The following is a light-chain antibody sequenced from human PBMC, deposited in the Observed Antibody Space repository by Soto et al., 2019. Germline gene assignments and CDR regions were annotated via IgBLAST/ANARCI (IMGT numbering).Light chain of an antibody. V-gene: IGLV2-8*01. Sequence: QSALTHPPSAYVSPGQSVTFSCTGTSSDVVRYNYVSWYQQHPGKAPKLMIYEVTKRPSGVPDRFSGSKSGNTASLTVSGLQAEDEADYYCCSYAGSNNWVFGGGTKLPVL. CDR2: EVT. J-gene: IGLJ3*02. CDR3: CSYAGSNNWV. CDR1: SSDVVRYNY.